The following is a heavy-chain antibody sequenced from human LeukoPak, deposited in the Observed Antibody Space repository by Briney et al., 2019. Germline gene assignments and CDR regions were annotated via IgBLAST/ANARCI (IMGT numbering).Heavy chain of an antibody. D-gene: IGHD3-9*01. V-gene: IGHV1-3*01. CDR3: ARYDILTGYHSFDY. Sequence: GASVKVSCKASGYTFTSYAMHWVRQAPGQRLEWMGWINAGNGNTKYSQKFQGRVTITRDTSASTAYMELSSLRSEDTAVYYCARYDILTGYHSFDYWAREPWSPSPQ. J-gene: IGHJ4*02. CDR1: GYTFTSYA. CDR2: INAGNGNT.